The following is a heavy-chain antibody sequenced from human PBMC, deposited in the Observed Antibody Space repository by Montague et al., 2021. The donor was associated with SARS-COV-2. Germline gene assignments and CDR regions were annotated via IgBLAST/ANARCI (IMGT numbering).Heavy chain of an antibody. V-gene: IGHV4-39*07. CDR2: IYYSGST. D-gene: IGHD3-22*01. CDR1: GGAISSSSYY. CDR3: ARDTRITMLVVVNRYAFDD. J-gene: IGHJ6*02. Sequence: SETLSLTCTVSGGAISSSSYYWGWIRQPPGKGLEWIGSIYYSGSTYYNPSLQSRVTISVDTSKNQFSLKLSSVTAADTAVYYCARDTRITMLVVVNRYAFDDWGQGTTVTVSS.